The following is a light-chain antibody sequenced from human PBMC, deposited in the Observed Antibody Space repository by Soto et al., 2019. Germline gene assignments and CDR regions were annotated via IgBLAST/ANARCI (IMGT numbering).Light chain of an antibody. CDR3: QSYDTRLSGYV. Sequence: QSVLTQSPSVSGAPGQRVTLSCTGGSSNIGAGYDVHWYQQLPGAAPKLLIYDNNNRPSGVPDRFSGSKSGASASLAITGLQAEDEADYYCQSYDTRLSGYVFGTGTKVTVL. CDR2: DNN. J-gene: IGLJ1*01. V-gene: IGLV1-40*01. CDR1: SSNIGAGYD.